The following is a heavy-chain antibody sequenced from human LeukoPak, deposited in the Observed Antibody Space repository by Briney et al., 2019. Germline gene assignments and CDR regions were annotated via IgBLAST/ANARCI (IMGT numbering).Heavy chain of an antibody. D-gene: IGHD4-17*01. CDR3: ARTVSY. V-gene: IGHV3-7*01. CDR1: GFTFSNNW. J-gene: IGHJ4*02. CDR2: VKKDASEK. Sequence: GGSLRLSCAASGFTFSNNWMTWVRQAPGKGLEWVATVKKDASEKYYVDSVKGRFTISRDNAKNSLYLQMNSLRVEDTAVYYCARTVSYWGQGTLVTVSS.